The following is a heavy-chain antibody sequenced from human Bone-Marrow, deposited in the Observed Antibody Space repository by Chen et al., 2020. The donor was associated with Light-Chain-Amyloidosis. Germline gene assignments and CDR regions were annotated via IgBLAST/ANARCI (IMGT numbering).Heavy chain of an antibody. CDR2: IDPDDSDA. J-gene: IGHJ4*02. CDR1: GYTFPNYW. D-gene: IGHD5-12*01. Sequence: EVQLEQSGPEVKKPGESLKISCKGSGYTFPNYWIGWVRQMPGKGLGWMGVIDPDDSDASYSPSFEGQVTISADKSITTAYLQWRSLKASDTAMYYCARRRDGYNFDYWGQGTLVTVSS. V-gene: IGHV5-51*01. CDR3: ARRRDGYNFDY.